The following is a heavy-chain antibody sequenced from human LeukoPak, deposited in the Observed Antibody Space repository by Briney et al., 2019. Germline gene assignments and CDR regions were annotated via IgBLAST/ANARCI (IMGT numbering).Heavy chain of an antibody. Sequence: PSETLSLTCTASGGSITTTSYYWAWIRQPPGEGLEYIGAIFYSGTTYYNPSLKSRVTISVDTSQNLFSLRLNSVTAADTAVYYCARHSECGGRDCFFDPWGQGTLVTVSS. CDR3: ARHSECGGRDCFFDP. V-gene: IGHV4-39*01. CDR2: IFYSGTT. D-gene: IGHD2-21*02. CDR1: GGSITTTSYY. J-gene: IGHJ5*02.